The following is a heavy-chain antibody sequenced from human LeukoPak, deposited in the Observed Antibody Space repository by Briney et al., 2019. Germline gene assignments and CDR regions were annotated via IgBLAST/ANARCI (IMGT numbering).Heavy chain of an antibody. V-gene: IGHV1-2*06. CDR2: IKPISGVT. Sequence: ASVKVSCKASGYTFIGFHIHWIRQAPGQGLQWMGRIKPISGVTDYAHQFQGRVTMTTDTSISTAYLDLSRLKSDDTAIYYCARGDCYYVASGNDYPDNWFDPWGQGTLVTVSS. CDR3: ARGDCYYVASGNDYPDNWFDP. CDR1: GYTFIGFH. D-gene: IGHD3-10*01. J-gene: IGHJ5*02.